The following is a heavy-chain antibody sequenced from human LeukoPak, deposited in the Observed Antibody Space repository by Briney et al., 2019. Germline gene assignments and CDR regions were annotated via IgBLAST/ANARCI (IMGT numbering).Heavy chain of an antibody. J-gene: IGHJ6*02. CDR2: SSGSGGST. CDR1: GFTFSSYA. Sequence: PGGSLRLSCAATGFTFSSYAMSWVRQAPGKGLEGVSASSGSGGSTYYADSVKGRFTISRDNSKNTLYLQMNSLRAEDTAVYYCAKELRITMVRGVSYGMDVWGQGATVTVSS. CDR3: AKELRITMVRGVSYGMDV. D-gene: IGHD3-10*01. V-gene: IGHV3-23*01.